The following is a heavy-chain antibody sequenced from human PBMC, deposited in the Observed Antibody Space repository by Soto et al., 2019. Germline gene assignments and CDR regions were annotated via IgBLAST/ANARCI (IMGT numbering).Heavy chain of an antibody. J-gene: IGHJ6*03. D-gene: IGHD2-15*01. CDR1: GFTFSSYW. CDR2: IKQDGSEK. Sequence: GGSLRLSCAASGFTFSSYWMSWVRQAPGKGLEWVANIKQDGSEKYYVDSVKGRFTISRDNAKNSLYLQMNSLRAEDTAVYYCCGCSLNYYYYYMDVWGKGTTVTVSS. V-gene: IGHV3-7*01. CDR3: CGCSLNYYYYYMDV.